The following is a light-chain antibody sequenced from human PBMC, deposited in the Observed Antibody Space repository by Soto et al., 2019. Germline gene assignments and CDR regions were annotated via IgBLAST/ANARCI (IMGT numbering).Light chain of an antibody. CDR2: AAS. CDR3: HPSYSAPWT. J-gene: IGKJ1*01. Sequence: DIQVTQSPSSLSASVGDRVTITCRASQSISSYLNWYRQKPGRAPNLLIYAASKLQSGVPSRFSGSGSGTDFTLNISSLQPGDFAIYYCHPSYSAPWTFGQGTKVDIK. V-gene: IGKV1-39*01. CDR1: QSISSY.